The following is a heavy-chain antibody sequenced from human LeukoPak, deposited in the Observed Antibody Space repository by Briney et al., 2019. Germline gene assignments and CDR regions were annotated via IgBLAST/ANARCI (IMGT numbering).Heavy chain of an antibody. V-gene: IGHV3-30-3*01. D-gene: IGHD3-22*01. CDR1: GFTFSSYA. J-gene: IGHJ4*02. Sequence: GGSLRLSCAASGFTFSSYAMHWVRQAPGKGLEWVAVISYDGSNKYYADSVKGRFTISRDNSKNTLYLQMNSLRAEDTAVYYCARDYYDSGGYYYWGQGTLVTVSS. CDR3: ARDYYDSGGYYY. CDR2: ISYDGSNK.